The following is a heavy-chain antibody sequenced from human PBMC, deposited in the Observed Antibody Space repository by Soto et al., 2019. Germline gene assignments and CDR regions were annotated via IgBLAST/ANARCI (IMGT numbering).Heavy chain of an antibody. CDR2: INPDGGTT. J-gene: IGHJ4*02. CDR3: ARDLRGSPDY. V-gene: IGHV3-74*03. Sequence: EGQLVESGGGLVQPGGSLRLSCTASGFTFRSYWMNWVRQAPGKGLDWVSLINPDGGTTTYAESVKGRFTIFRDNAKKTVYLQMTSLRVEDTAVYYCARDLRGSPDYWGQGTLVTVSS. D-gene: IGHD1-26*01. CDR1: GFTFRSYW.